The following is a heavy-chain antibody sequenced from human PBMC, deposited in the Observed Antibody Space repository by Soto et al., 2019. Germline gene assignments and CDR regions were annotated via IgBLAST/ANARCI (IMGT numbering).Heavy chain of an antibody. V-gene: IGHV3-9*01. CDR1: GFTFDDYD. D-gene: IGHD6-19*01. Sequence: EVQLVESGGGLVQPGRSLRLSCAASGFTFDDYDMHWVRQAPGKGLEWVSRISWDSGSIGYADSVKGRFTISRDNAKNSLYLQMNSLRPEDTALYYCAKDKGQWLAPYYYGMDVWGQGTTVTVSS. CDR2: ISWDSGSI. J-gene: IGHJ6*02. CDR3: AKDKGQWLAPYYYGMDV.